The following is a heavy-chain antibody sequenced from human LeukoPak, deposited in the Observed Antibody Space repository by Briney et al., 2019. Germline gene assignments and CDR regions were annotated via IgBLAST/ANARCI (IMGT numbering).Heavy chain of an antibody. CDR1: GFTFSNYA. Sequence: GGSLRLSCAVSGFTFSNYAMSWVRQAPGKGLEWVSAISSSGGSTNYADSVKGRFTISRDNSKNTLYLQMNSLRAEDTAVYYCASMYFSQYLQHWGQGTLVTVSS. D-gene: IGHD2-8*01. V-gene: IGHV3-23*01. CDR3: ASMYFSQYLQH. CDR2: ISSSGGST. J-gene: IGHJ1*01.